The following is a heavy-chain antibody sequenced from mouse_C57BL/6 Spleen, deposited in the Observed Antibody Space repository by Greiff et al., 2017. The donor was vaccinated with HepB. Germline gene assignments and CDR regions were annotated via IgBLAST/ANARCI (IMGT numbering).Heavy chain of an antibody. Sequence: VQLQQSGPELVKPGASVKISCKASGYTFTDYYMNWVKQSHGKSLEWIGDINPNNGGTSYNQKFKGKATLTVDKSSSTAYMELRSLTSEDSAVYYCARGDYDYDGVYYFDYWGQGTTLTVSS. D-gene: IGHD2-4*01. J-gene: IGHJ2*01. CDR3: ARGDYDYDGVYYFDY. V-gene: IGHV1-26*01. CDR1: GYTFTDYY. CDR2: INPNNGGT.